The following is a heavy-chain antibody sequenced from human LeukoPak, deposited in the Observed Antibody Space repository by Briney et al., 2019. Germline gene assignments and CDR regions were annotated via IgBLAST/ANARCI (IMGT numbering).Heavy chain of an antibody. J-gene: IGHJ4*02. V-gene: IGHV3-30*01. Sequence: PGKSLRLSCAASGFTFSDYAMHWVRQAPGKGLEWVSLISSGGTYEYYADSVKGRFTISRDNSKNTLYLQLNRLRAEDTAVYYCAGDSTYYYDSGSSGPHYFDNWGQGTLVTVSS. D-gene: IGHD3-10*01. CDR3: AGDSTYYYDSGSSGPHYFDN. CDR1: GFTFSDYA. CDR2: ISSGGTYE.